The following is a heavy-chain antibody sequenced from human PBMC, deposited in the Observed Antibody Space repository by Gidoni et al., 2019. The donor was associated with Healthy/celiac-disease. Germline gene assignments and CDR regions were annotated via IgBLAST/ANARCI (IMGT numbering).Heavy chain of an antibody. CDR1: GCTFSSYT. CDR2: IIPIMGIA. D-gene: IGHD3-10*01. V-gene: IGHV1-69*02. J-gene: IGHJ4*02. Sequence: QVQLVQSGAEVKKPGSSVKVSCKSSGCTFSSYTISWVRQAPGQGLEWMGRIIPIMGIANYAQKCQGRVTITADKSKSTAYRELSRLRYEDTAVYYCARLIRGFGGYYFDYWGQGTLVTVSS. CDR3: ARLIRGFGGYYFDY.